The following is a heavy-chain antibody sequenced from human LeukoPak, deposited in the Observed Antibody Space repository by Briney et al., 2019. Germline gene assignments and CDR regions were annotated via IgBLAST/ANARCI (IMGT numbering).Heavy chain of an antibody. CDR3: ARPIVGATTGWDAFDI. CDR1: GGSISRSDYY. D-gene: IGHD1-26*01. CDR2: ISYSGST. J-gene: IGHJ3*02. V-gene: IGHV4-39*01. Sequence: PSETLSLTCTVSGGSISRSDYYWGWVRQPPGKGLEWIGSISYSGSTYYNPSLKSRVTMFVDMSNNQFSLKLDSVTAADTAVYYCARPIVGATTGWDAFDIWGQGTMVIVSS.